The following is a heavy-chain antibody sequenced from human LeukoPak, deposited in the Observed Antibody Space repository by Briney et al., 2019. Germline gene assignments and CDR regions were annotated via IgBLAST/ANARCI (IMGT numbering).Heavy chain of an antibody. CDR2: ISSNGGST. J-gene: IGHJ3*02. CDR1: GFTFSSYA. D-gene: IGHD6-19*01. CDR3: ARGSVAGNHAFDI. Sequence: PGGSLRLSCAASGFTFSSYAMHWVRQAPGKGLEYVSAISSNGGSTYYANSVKGRFTISRDNSKNTLYLQMGSLRAEDMAVYYCARGSVAGNHAFDIWGQGTVVTVSS. V-gene: IGHV3-64*01.